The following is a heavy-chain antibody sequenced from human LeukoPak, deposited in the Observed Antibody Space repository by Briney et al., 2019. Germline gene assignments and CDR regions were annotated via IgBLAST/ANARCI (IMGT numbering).Heavy chain of an antibody. V-gene: IGHV1-46*01. CDR1: GYTFTSYY. D-gene: IGHD6-19*01. CDR3: ARDFRRTRIAVAAMGY. Sequence: ASVKVSCKASGYTFTSYYMHWVRQAPGQGLEWMGIINPSGGSTSYAQKFQGRVTMTRDTSISTAYMELSRLRSDDTAVYYCARDFRRTRIAVAAMGYWGQGTLVTVSS. CDR2: INPSGGST. J-gene: IGHJ4*02.